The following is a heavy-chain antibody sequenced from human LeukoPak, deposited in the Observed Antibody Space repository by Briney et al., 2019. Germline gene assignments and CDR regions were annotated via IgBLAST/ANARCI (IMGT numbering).Heavy chain of an antibody. CDR3: ARDKYGDYSFDY. D-gene: IGHD4-17*01. J-gene: IGHJ4*02. CDR2: ISHSSDYI. CDR1: GFTVSSNY. V-gene: IGHV3-21*01. Sequence: GGSLRLSCAASGFTVSSNYMSWVRQAPGKGLEWVSSISHSSDYIYYADSVKGRFTISRDNAKNSLYLQMNNLRAEDTAVYYCARDKYGDYSFDYWGQGTLVTVSS.